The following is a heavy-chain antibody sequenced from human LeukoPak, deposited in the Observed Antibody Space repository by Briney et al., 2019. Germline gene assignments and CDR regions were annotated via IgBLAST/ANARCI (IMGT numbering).Heavy chain of an antibody. CDR3: ARVGDGDVA. V-gene: IGHV4-38-2*02. Sequence: SETLSLTCTVSGYSISSGYYWGWIRQPPGKGLEWIGSIYHSGSTYYNPSLKSRVTISVDTSKNQFSLKLSSVTAADTAVYYCARVGDGDVAWGQGTLVTVSS. D-gene: IGHD4-17*01. CDR2: IYHSGST. CDR1: GYSISSGYY. J-gene: IGHJ5*02.